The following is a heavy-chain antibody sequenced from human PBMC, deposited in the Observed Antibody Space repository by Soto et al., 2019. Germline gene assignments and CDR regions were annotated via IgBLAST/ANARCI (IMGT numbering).Heavy chain of an antibody. V-gene: IGHV1-69*11. CDR3: ARGLGWSYFPFDY. CDR1: GGSFSDYA. Sequence: QVQLVQSGAEVKKPGSSVKVSCKASGGSFSDYAINWVRQAPGPGLEWMGGIVPMLRTPNYARKFQGRVTITADESTSTVSMELTSLTSDDTAVYYCARGLGWSYFPFDYWGQGTLVTVSS. J-gene: IGHJ4*02. D-gene: IGHD1-26*01. CDR2: IVPMLRTP.